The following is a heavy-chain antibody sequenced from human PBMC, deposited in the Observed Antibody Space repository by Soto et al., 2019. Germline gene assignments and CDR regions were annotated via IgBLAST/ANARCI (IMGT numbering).Heavy chain of an antibody. J-gene: IGHJ4*02. CDR2: IWFDGSNK. V-gene: IGHV3-33*01. Sequence: GGSLRLSCAASGFTFSSYGMHWVRQAPGKGLEWVAVIWFDGSNKFHADSVKGRFTISRDNSKNTVSLQMNSLRDEDSAAYYCATTGPYWGQGTLVTVSS. CDR3: ATTGPY. CDR1: GFTFSSYG.